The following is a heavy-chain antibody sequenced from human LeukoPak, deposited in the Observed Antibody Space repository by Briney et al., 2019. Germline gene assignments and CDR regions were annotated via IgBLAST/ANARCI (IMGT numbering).Heavy chain of an antibody. CDR3: ARVWGLAVAGGEIEY. D-gene: IGHD6-13*01. V-gene: IGHV3-48*02. CDR1: GFTFSSYS. Sequence: GGSLRLSCAASGFTFSSYSMNWVRQAPGKGLEWVSYISSSGTTIYYADSVKGRFTISRDNAKNSLYLQMNSLRDEDTVVYYCARVWGLAVAGGEIEYWGQGTLVTVSS. J-gene: IGHJ4*02. CDR2: ISSSGTTI.